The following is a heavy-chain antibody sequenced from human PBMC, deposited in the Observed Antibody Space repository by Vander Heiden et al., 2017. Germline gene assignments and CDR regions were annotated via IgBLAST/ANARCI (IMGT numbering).Heavy chain of an antibody. Sequence: QVQLVESGGGVVQPGRSLRLSCAASGFTFSSYAMHRVRQAPGKGLEWVAVISYDGSNKYYADSVKGRFTISRDNSKNTLYLQMNSLRAEDTAVYYCARARITMVRGVTIFDYWGQGTLVTVSS. J-gene: IGHJ4*02. CDR2: ISYDGSNK. CDR3: ARARITMVRGVTIFDY. V-gene: IGHV3-30-3*01. D-gene: IGHD3-10*01. CDR1: GFTFSSYA.